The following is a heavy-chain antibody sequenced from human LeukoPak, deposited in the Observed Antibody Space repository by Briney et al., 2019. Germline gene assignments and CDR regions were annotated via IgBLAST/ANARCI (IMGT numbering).Heavy chain of an antibody. CDR2: IYYSGST. CDR3: ARGEMANDAFDI. Sequence: PSETLSLTCTVSGGSISSHYWSWIRQPPGKGLEWIGYIYYSGSTNYNPSLKSRVTISVDTSKNQFSLKLSSVTAADTAVYYCARGEMANDAFDIWGQGTMVTVSS. V-gene: IGHV4-59*11. J-gene: IGHJ3*02. CDR1: GGSISSHY. D-gene: IGHD5-24*01.